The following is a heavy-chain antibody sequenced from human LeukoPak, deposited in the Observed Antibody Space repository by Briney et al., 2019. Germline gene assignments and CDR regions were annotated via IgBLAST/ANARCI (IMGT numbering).Heavy chain of an antibody. J-gene: IGHJ1*01. CDR2: IKQDGSEK. Sequence: GGSLRLSCAASGFTFSSYWMSWVRQAPGKGLEWVANIKQDGSEKYYVDSVKGRFTISRDNSKNTLYLQMNSLRAEDTAVYYCAKDRNIVVVPSPAEYFQHWGQGTLVTVSS. CDR3: AKDRNIVVVPSPAEYFQH. V-gene: IGHV3-7*03. CDR1: GFTFSSYW. D-gene: IGHD2-2*01.